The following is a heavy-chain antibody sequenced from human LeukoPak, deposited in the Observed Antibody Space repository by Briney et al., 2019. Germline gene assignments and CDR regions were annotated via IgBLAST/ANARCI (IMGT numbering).Heavy chain of an antibody. V-gene: IGHV4-39*07. J-gene: IGHJ4*02. Sequence: SETLSLTCSVSGDSISNGDYYWGWVRQSPVKGLEWIASIYYNGATFYNPSLKSRVTISVDTSKNQFSLKLSSVTAADTAVYYCAREGEQWPFDYWGQGTLVTVSS. CDR3: AREGEQWPFDY. CDR1: GDSISNGDYY. D-gene: IGHD6-19*01. CDR2: IYYNGAT.